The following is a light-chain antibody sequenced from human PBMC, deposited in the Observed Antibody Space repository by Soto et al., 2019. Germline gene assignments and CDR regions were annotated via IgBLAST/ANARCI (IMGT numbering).Light chain of an antibody. CDR3: QQLWTYPLT. Sequence: DTQLTQSPSFLSASVGDRVTIACRASQDVSRSVGWYQQKPGTAPKLLISAASTLNSGVPSRFSGSGSGTDFTLTISSLQPEDFATYYCQQLWTYPLTFGGGTKLAI. J-gene: IGKJ4*01. V-gene: IGKV1-9*01. CDR1: QDVSRS. CDR2: AAS.